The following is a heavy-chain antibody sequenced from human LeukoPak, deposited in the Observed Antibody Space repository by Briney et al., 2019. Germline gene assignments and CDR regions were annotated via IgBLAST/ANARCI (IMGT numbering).Heavy chain of an antibody. J-gene: IGHJ4*02. D-gene: IGHD3-10*01. CDR2: MNPNSGNT. Sequence: ASVKVSCKASGYAITSYYMHWVRQAPGQGLEWMGWMNPNSGNTGYAQKFQGRVTMTRNTSISTAYMELSSLRSEDTAVYYCARGYGSGSYYPRRVFGYWGQGTLVTVSS. CDR1: GYAITSYY. V-gene: IGHV1-8*02. CDR3: ARGYGSGSYYPRRVFGY.